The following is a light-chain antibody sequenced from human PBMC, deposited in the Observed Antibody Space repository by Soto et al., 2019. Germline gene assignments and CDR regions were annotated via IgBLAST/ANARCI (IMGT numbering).Light chain of an antibody. CDR2: EVS. Sequence: QSVLTQPASVSGSPGQSITISCTGTSSDVGAYNFVSWYQQHPGKAPKLIFYEVSNRPPGLSDRFSGSKSGTTASLTISGLQAEDESDYFGSSYTTNKTLLFGGGTKLTVL. J-gene: IGLJ2*01. CDR1: SSDVGAYNF. V-gene: IGLV2-14*01. CDR3: SSYTTNKTLL.